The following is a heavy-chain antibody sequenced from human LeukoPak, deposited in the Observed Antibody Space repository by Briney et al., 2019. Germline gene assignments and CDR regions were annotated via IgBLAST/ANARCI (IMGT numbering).Heavy chain of an antibody. CDR1: VFTLSACG. Sequence: PGRSLRLSCAASVFTLSACGMHWVRQGPHKGLEWVAFIRFDGSVQHYAHSVRGRFTVSRDNSNNILYVQMTSLRSDETAVYYCSRDHSLSCYYYMDVWGKGTAVTVSS. V-gene: IGHV3-30*02. CDR3: SRDHSLSCYYYMDV. D-gene: IGHD1-26*01. J-gene: IGHJ6*03. CDR2: IRFDGSVQ.